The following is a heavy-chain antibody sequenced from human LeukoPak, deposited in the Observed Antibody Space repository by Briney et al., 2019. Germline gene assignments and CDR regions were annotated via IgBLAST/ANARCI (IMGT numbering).Heavy chain of an antibody. V-gene: IGHV1-18*01. Sequence: ASVKVSCKASRYTFTSYGISWVRQAPGQGLEWMGWISAYNGNTNYAQKLQGRVTMTTDTSTSTAYMELRSLRSDDTAVYYCARALDYGDSFDIWGQGTMVTVSS. CDR2: ISAYNGNT. CDR1: RYTFTSYG. J-gene: IGHJ3*02. D-gene: IGHD4-17*01. CDR3: ARALDYGDSFDI.